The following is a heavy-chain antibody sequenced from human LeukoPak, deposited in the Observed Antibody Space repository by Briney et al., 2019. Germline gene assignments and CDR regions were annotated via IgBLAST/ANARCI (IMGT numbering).Heavy chain of an antibody. CDR1: GGSISSYY. J-gene: IGHJ3*02. CDR3: ARARSGSSGYFSALDI. V-gene: IGHV4-4*07. D-gene: IGHD3-22*01. Sequence: SETLSLTCTVSGGSISSYYWSWIRQPAGKGLECIGRIYSSGSTNYNPSLMSRVTMSVDTSKNQFSLKLSSVTAADTAVYYCARARSGSSGYFSALDIWGQGTMVTVSS. CDR2: IYSSGST.